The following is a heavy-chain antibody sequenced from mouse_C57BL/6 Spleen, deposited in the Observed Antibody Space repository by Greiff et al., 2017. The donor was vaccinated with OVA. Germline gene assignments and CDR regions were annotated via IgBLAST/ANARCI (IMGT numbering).Heavy chain of an antibody. CDR1: GFTFSDYY. D-gene: IGHD1-1*01. J-gene: IGHJ1*03. CDR2: INYDGSST. Sequence: EVQLQQSEGGLVQPGSSMKLSCTASGFTFSDYYMAWVRQVPEKGLEWVANINYDGSSTYYLDSLKSRFIISRDNAKNILYLQMSSLKSEDTATYYCARRYYYGSSYPHWYFDVWGTGTTVTVSS. CDR3: ARRYYYGSSYPHWYFDV. V-gene: IGHV5-16*01.